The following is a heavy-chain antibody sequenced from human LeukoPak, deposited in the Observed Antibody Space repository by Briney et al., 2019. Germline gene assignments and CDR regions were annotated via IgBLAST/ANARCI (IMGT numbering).Heavy chain of an antibody. CDR2: INHSGST. Sequence: SETLSLTCAVYGGSFSGYYWSWIRQPPGKGLEWIGEINHSGSTNYNPSLKSRVTISVDTSKNQFSLKLSSVTAADTAVYYCARGRFGEGVVVITNLDYWGQGTLVTVSS. J-gene: IGHJ4*02. D-gene: IGHD3-22*01. V-gene: IGHV4-34*01. CDR3: ARGRFGEGVVVITNLDY. CDR1: GGSFSGYY.